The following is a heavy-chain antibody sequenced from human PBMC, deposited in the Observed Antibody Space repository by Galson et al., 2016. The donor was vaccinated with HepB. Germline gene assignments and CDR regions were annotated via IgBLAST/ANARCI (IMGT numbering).Heavy chain of an antibody. CDR2: LNPHSGDT. CDR3: ARDCIHGVCSVLGY. Sequence: SVKVSCKASGYTFTDYYMHWVRQAPGQGLEWMGWLNPHSGDTDLAQKFQDRVTMTTDTSISTAYMALSRLRSDDTAVYYCARDCIHGVCSVLGYWGQGTLVTVSS. CDR1: GYTFTDYY. J-gene: IGHJ4*02. D-gene: IGHD2-8*01. V-gene: IGHV1-2*02.